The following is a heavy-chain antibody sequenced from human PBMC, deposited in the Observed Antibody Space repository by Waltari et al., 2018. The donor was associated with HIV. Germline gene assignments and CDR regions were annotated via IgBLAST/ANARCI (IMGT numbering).Heavy chain of an antibody. D-gene: IGHD3-22*01. CDR1: GFPFNNYW. J-gene: IGHJ4*02. V-gene: IGHV3-7*01. CDR3: AREALYDSSGYYFDY. Sequence: EVQLVESGGGLVQPGGSLILSCAASGFPFNNYWMTWVRQATGKGLEWVANIKQDESEKYYVDSVKGRFTIYRDNAKNSLFLQMNSLRAEDTAVYYCAREALYDSSGYYFDYWGQGTLVTVSS. CDR2: IKQDESEK.